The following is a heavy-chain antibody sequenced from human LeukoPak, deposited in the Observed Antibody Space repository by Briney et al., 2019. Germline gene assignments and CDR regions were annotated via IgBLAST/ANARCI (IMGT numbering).Heavy chain of an antibody. CDR3: ARGDDCSSTSCYWVAFDI. V-gene: IGHV4-39*07. D-gene: IGHD2-2*01. Sequence: KSSETLSLTCTVSGGSISSSSYYWGWIRQPPGKGLEWIGRIYYSGSTYYNPSLKSRVTISVDTSKNQFSLKLSSVTAADTAVYYCARGDDCSSTSCYWVAFDIWAQGTMVTVSS. CDR1: GGSISSSSYY. J-gene: IGHJ3*02. CDR2: IYYSGST.